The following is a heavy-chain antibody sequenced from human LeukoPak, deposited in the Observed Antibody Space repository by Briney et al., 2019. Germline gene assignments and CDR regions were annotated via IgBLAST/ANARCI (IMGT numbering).Heavy chain of an antibody. D-gene: IGHD2-15*01. J-gene: IGHJ3*02. CDR1: GGSISSSSYY. Sequence: SETLSLTCTVSGGSISSSSYYWGWIRQPPGKGLEWIGSIYYSGSTNYNPSLKSRVTMSVDTSKNQFSLKLSSVTAADTAVYYCARGARTKLLGDAFDIWGQGTMVTVSS. V-gene: IGHV4-39*07. CDR2: IYYSGST. CDR3: ARGARTKLLGDAFDI.